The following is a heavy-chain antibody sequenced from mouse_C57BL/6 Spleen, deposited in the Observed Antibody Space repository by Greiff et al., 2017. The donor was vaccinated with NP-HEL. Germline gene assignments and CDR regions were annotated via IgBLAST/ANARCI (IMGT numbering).Heavy chain of an antibody. J-gene: IGHJ2*01. CDR3: ARERAYDGDYDY. Sequence: EVQLQQSGPELVKPGASVKISCKASGYSFTGYYMNWVKQSPEKSLEWIGEINPSTGGTTYNQKFKAKATLTVDKSSSTAYMQLKSLTSEDSAVYYCARERAYDGDYDYWGQGTTLTVSS. V-gene: IGHV1-42*01. D-gene: IGHD2-3*01. CDR1: GYSFTGYY. CDR2: INPSTGGT.